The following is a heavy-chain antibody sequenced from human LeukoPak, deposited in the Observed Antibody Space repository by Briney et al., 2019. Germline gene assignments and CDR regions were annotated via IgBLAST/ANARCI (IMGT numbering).Heavy chain of an antibody. V-gene: IGHV4-59*08. CDR2: IYYSGST. Sequence: SETLSLTCTVSGGSISSYYWSWIRQPPGKGLEWIGYIYYSGSTNYNPSLKSRVTISVDTSKNQFSLKLSSVTAADTAVYYCARHPHCSSTSCPIYFDYWGQGTLVTVSS. CDR3: ARHPHCSSTSCPIYFDY. D-gene: IGHD2-2*01. CDR1: GGSISSYY. J-gene: IGHJ4*02.